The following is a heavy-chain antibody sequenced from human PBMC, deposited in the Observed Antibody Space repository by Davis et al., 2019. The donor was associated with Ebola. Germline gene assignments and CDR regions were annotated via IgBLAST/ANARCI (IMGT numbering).Heavy chain of an antibody. V-gene: IGHV3-23*01. Sequence: PGGSLRPSCAASGFTFRSYAMSWVRLAPGKGLEWVSAISGSGGSTYYADSVKGRFTISRDNSKNTLYLQMNSLRAEDTAVYYCAIQTYSSGWYGIKYYYGMDVWGQGTTVTVSS. CDR1: GFTFRSYA. D-gene: IGHD6-19*01. CDR2: ISGSGGST. CDR3: AIQTYSSGWYGIKYYYGMDV. J-gene: IGHJ6*02.